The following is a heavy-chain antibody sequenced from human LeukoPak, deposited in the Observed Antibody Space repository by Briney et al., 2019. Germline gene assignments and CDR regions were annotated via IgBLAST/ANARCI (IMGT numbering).Heavy chain of an antibody. Sequence: PSETLSLTCTISGGSISSSSYYWGWIRQPPGKGLEWIGSTFYSGSTYYNPSLKSGVTISVDTSKNQFSLKLSSVTAADTAVYYCARLHVTMVRLRSNWFDPWGQGTLVTVSS. CDR2: TFYSGST. V-gene: IGHV4-39*01. D-gene: IGHD3-10*01. J-gene: IGHJ5*02. CDR1: GGSISSSSYY. CDR3: ARLHVTMVRLRSNWFDP.